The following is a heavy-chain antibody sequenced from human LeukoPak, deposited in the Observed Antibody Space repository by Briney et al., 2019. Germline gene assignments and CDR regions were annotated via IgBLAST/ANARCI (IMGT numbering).Heavy chain of an antibody. CDR1: GYTFTSYG. J-gene: IGHJ3*02. CDR2: LSSYNGNT. Sequence: GASVKVSCKASGYTFTSYGISWVRQSPVQGIEWIGWLSSYNGNTHYAQKLRGRVIMTTDTSTSTAHMELRSLRSDDTAVYYCARIQLPGAFDIWGQGTMVTASS. CDR3: ARIQLPGAFDI. D-gene: IGHD1-1*01. V-gene: IGHV1-18*01.